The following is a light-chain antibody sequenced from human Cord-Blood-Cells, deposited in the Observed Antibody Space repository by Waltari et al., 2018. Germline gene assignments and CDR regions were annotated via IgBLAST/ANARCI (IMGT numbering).Light chain of an antibody. J-gene: IGLJ2*01. CDR2: EDS. Sequence: SYELTQPHPVSVSPGQPARITCSGDALPKKYAYWYQQKSGQAPVLVIYEDSKRPSGIPERFSCSSSGTMATLTISGAQVEDEADYYCYSTDSSGNHRVFGGGTKLTVL. V-gene: IGLV3-10*01. CDR1: ALPKKY. CDR3: YSTDSSGNHRV.